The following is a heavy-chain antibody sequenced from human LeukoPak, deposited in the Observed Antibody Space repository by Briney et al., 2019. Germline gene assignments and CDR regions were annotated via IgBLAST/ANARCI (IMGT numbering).Heavy chain of an antibody. D-gene: IGHD6-6*01. Sequence: VRQAPGKGLEWVANIKQDGSEKYYVDSVKGRFTISRDNAKNSLYLQMNSLRAEDTAVYYCARDAVPYSSSSEVDYWGQGTLVTVSS. J-gene: IGHJ4*02. V-gene: IGHV3-7*01. CDR3: ARDAVPYSSSSEVDY. CDR2: IKQDGSEK.